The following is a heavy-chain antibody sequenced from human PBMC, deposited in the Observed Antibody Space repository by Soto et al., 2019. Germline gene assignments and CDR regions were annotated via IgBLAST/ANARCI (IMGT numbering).Heavy chain of an antibody. J-gene: IGHJ4*02. Sequence: ASVNVSCKASGYTFTSYYIHWVRQAPGQGLEWMGIINPSGGSTSCAQKFQGRVTVTRDTSTSTVYMELSSLRSEDTAVYYCARVGPYYESSGYYYFDYWGQGTPVTVSS. V-gene: IGHV1-46*01. CDR1: GYTFTSYY. CDR2: INPSGGST. CDR3: ARVGPYYESSGYYYFDY. D-gene: IGHD3-22*01.